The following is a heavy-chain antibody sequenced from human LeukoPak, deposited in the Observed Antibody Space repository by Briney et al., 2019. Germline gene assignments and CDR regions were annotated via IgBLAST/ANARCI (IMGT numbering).Heavy chain of an antibody. CDR1: GLTFSGYE. J-gene: IGHJ4*02. D-gene: IGHD3-22*01. CDR3: ARDMDYYVSRGYYKSSCFFDY. CDR2: IDNSGRTI. V-gene: IGHV3-48*03. Sequence: PGGSLRLSCAASGLTFSGYEMNWVRQAPGKGLEWVSYIDNSGRTIYYADSVKGRFTISRDNAKNSLYLQMNSLRVEDTAVYHCARDMDYYVSRGYYKSSCFFDYWGQGTLVTVSS.